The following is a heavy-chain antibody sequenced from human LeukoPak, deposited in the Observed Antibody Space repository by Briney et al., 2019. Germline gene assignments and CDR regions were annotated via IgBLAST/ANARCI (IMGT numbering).Heavy chain of an antibody. D-gene: IGHD2-15*01. J-gene: IGHJ4*02. CDR2: IYYSGFT. CDR1: GGSISSDNYY. CDR3: ASMSVVVGSRGGFPY. Sequence: PSGTLSLTCTVSGGSISSDNYYWGWIRQPPGKGLEWIGTIYYSGFTYYNPSLKGRVTISVDTSKNQFSLKLSSVTAADTAVYYCASMSVVVGSRGGFPYWGQGTLVTVSS. V-gene: IGHV4-39*07.